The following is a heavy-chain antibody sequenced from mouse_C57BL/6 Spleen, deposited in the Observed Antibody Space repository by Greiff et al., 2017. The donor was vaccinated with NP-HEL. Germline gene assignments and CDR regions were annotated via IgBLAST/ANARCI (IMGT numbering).Heavy chain of an antibody. Sequence: EVQGVESGGGLVQPGGSLKLSCAASGFTFSDYYMYWVRQTPEKRLEWVAYISNGGGSTYYPDTVKGRFTISRDNAKNTLYLQMSRLKSEDTAMYYCARPRYDYDGTPFAYWGQGTLVTVSA. J-gene: IGHJ3*01. CDR2: ISNGGGST. CDR1: GFTFSDYY. D-gene: IGHD2-4*01. V-gene: IGHV5-12*01. CDR3: ARPRYDYDGTPFAY.